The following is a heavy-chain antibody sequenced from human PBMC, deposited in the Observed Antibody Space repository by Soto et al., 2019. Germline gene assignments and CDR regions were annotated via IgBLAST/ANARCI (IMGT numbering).Heavy chain of an antibody. D-gene: IGHD2-21*02. CDR1: GGSITSSSYY. CDR2: IYYSGIT. J-gene: IGHJ4*02. Sequence: TSETLSLTCTVSGGSITSSSYYWGWIRQPPGKGLEWIGSIYYSGITYYNPSLKSRVTISVDTSKDQFSLKLSSVTAADTAVYYCARPLRHIVVVTAIGGGLDYWGQGTLVTVSS. V-gene: IGHV4-39*01. CDR3: ARPLRHIVVVTAIGGGLDY.